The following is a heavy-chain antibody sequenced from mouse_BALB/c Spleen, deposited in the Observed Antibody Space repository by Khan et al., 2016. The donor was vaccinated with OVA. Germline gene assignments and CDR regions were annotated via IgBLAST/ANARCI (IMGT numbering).Heavy chain of an antibody. V-gene: IGHV1S135*01. CDR2: IDPFSGDT. CDR1: GYSFTTYY. CDR3: TRHGYVAWFTY. Sequence: VQLKESGPELMKPGTSVKISCKASGYSFTTYYIHWVMQSHGKSLEWIGYIDPFSGDTTFNQKFKGKATLTVDKSSSTAYIHLSNLTSEDSAIYYGTRHGYVAWFTYWGQGTLVTVSA. J-gene: IGHJ3*01. D-gene: IGHD2-2*01.